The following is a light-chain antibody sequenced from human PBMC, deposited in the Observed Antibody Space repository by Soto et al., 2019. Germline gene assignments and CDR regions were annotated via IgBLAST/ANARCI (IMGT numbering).Light chain of an antibody. Sequence: QSVLTQPPSASGTPGQSVTISCSGSASNIGSNNVNWYQQLPGTAPKLLIYTNNQRPSGVPVRVSASKTGTSASLAISGLQSEDEADYYCAAWDDGLSGVVFGGGTKLTVL. CDR1: ASNIGSNN. CDR2: TNN. CDR3: AAWDDGLSGVV. V-gene: IGLV1-44*01. J-gene: IGLJ2*01.